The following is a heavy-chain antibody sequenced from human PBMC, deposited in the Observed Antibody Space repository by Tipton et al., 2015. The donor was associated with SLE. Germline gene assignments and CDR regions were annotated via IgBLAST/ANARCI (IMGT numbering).Heavy chain of an antibody. Sequence: TLSLTCTVSGGSFSGHYWSWVRQPPGKGLEWIGYIHYSGNTDYNPSLKSRVTISADTSKSQFSLTLNFVTAADTAVYYCVRSYQGMDWGQGKLVTVSS. CDR1: GGSFSGHY. V-gene: IGHV4-59*11. D-gene: IGHD2-2*01. J-gene: IGHJ4*02. CDR2: IHYSGNT. CDR3: VRSYQGMD.